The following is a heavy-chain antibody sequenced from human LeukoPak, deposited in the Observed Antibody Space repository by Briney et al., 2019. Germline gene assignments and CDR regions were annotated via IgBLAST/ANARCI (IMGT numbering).Heavy chain of an antibody. Sequence: SETLSLTCTVSGGSISSSSYYWGWIRQPPGKGLEWIGYIYYSGSTNYNPALESRVTISVGTSKNQFSLKLSSVTAADTAVYYCASLFYGSGSSWFDPWGHGTLVTVSS. CDR1: GGSISSSSYY. D-gene: IGHD3-10*01. CDR3: ASLFYGSGSSWFDP. V-gene: IGHV4-61*05. CDR2: IYYSGST. J-gene: IGHJ5*02.